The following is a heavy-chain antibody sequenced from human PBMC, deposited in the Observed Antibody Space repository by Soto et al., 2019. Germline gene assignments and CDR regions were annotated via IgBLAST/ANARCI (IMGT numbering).Heavy chain of an antibody. CDR2: INPGNGNT. D-gene: IGHD2-2*01. J-gene: IGHJ5*02. CDR1: GYTFTSFA. CDR3: ARAVPPPLHGPLSNWFGP. Sequence: ASVKVSCKASGYTFTSFAMHWVRQAPGQRLEWMGWINPGNGNTKYSQNFQGRVTITRDTSATTAYMELSSLRSEDTAVYYCARAVPPPLHGPLSNWFGPWGQGTLVTV. V-gene: IGHV1-3*01.